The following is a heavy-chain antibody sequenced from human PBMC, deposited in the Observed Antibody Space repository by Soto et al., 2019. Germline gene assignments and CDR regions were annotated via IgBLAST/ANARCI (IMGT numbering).Heavy chain of an antibody. D-gene: IGHD3-10*01. Sequence: GESLKISCKGSGYSFTSYWIGWVRQMPGKGLEWMGIIYPGDSDTRYSPSFQGQVTISADKSISTAYLQWSSLKASDTAMYYCARVPQSRNYYGSGSYRLYYYYGMDVWGQGTTVTVS. V-gene: IGHV5-51*01. CDR2: IYPGDSDT. CDR1: GYSFTSYW. CDR3: ARVPQSRNYYGSGSYRLYYYYGMDV. J-gene: IGHJ6*01.